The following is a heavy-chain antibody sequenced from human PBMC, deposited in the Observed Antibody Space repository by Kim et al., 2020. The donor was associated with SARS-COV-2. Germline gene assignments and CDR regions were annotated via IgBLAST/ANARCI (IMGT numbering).Heavy chain of an antibody. Sequence: GGSLRLSCAASGFTFSSYGMHWVRQAPGKGLEWVAVIWYDGSNKYYADSVKGRFTISRDNSKNTLYLQMNSLRAEDTAVYYCARILAAAGTYGHYYYGMDVWGQGTTVTVSS. J-gene: IGHJ6*02. CDR3: ARILAAAGTYGHYYYGMDV. D-gene: IGHD6-13*01. CDR2: IWYDGSNK. CDR1: GFTFSSYG. V-gene: IGHV3-33*01.